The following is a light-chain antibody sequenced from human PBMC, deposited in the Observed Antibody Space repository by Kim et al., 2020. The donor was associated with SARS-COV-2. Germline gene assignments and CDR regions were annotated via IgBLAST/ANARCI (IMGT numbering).Light chain of an antibody. CDR2: GVS. Sequence: PGESAPPACRASQSISSIHVAWYQQKGGPAPRLIIYGVSKRATDVPDRFSGSGAGTDFTLTISRLEPEDFAVYYCQQYDDSPPTFGQGTEVEIK. CDR3: QQYDDSPPT. V-gene: IGKV3-20*01. J-gene: IGKJ1*01. CDR1: QSISSIH.